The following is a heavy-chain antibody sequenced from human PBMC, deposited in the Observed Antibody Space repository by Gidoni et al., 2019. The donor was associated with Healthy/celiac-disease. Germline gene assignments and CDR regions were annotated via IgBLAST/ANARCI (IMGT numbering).Heavy chain of an antibody. CDR2: IWYDGSNK. CDR1: GFTFSSYG. J-gene: IGHJ3*02. V-gene: IGHV3-33*01. Sequence: QVQLVESGGGVVQPGRSLRLSCAASGFTFSSYGMHWVRQAPGKGLEWVAVIWYDGSNKYYADSVKGRFTISRDNSKNTLYLQMNSLRAEDTAVYYCCIMSDAFDIWGQGTMVTVSS. CDR3: CIMSDAFDI. D-gene: IGHD3-16*01.